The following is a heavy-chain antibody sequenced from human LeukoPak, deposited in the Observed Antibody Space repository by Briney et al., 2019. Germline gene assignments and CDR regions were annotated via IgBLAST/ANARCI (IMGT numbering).Heavy chain of an antibody. CDR2: INPSSSTI. CDR1: GFYFSTYS. D-gene: IGHD3-22*01. J-gene: IGHJ4*02. Sequence: PGGSLRLSCAASGFYFSTYSMNWVRQAPGKGLEWISYINPSSSTIYYEDSVKGRFTISRDNAKNSLYLQMNSLRAEDTAVYYCGRDLKYDKVCDYWGQGTLVTVSS. CDR3: GRDLKYDKVCDY. V-gene: IGHV3-48*01.